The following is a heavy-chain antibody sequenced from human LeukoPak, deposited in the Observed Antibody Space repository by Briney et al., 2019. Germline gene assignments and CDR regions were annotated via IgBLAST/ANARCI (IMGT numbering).Heavy chain of an antibody. CDR3: ARITMVRGVPRGYGLDV. Sequence: GGSLRVSCAASGFTFSTYTMSWVRQAPGKGLEWVSSISSSGTYIYYADSVKGRFTISRDNAKSSLSLQVNSLRAEDTAVYYCARITMVRGVPRGYGLDVWGQGTTVTVSS. CDR1: GFTFSTYT. CDR2: ISSSGTYI. J-gene: IGHJ6*02. D-gene: IGHD3-10*01. V-gene: IGHV3-21*01.